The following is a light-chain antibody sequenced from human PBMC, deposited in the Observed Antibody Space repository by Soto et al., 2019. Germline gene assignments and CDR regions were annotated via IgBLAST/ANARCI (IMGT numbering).Light chain of an antibody. J-gene: IGKJ5*01. Sequence: EIVLTQSPATLSLSPGERATLSCRASQSVSKCLAWYQQKPGQAPRLLIYDVSSGAPGIPARFSGSGSGTDFTLTISSLEPEDFAVYYCQQCNNWPPITFGQGTRLEI. CDR3: QQCNNWPPIT. CDR2: DVS. CDR1: QSVSKC. V-gene: IGKV3-11*01.